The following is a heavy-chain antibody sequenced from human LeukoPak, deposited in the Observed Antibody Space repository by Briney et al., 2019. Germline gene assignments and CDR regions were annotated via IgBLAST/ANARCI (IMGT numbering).Heavy chain of an antibody. J-gene: IGHJ3*02. V-gene: IGHV4-59*01. CDR3: ARDRALGYYDSSGYLLYDAFDI. CDR1: GGSISSYY. Sequence: SETLSLTCTVSGGSISSYYWSWIRQPPGKGLEWIGYIYYSGSTNYNPSLKSRVTISVDTSKNQFSLKLSSVTAADTAVYYCARDRALGYYDSSGYLLYDAFDIWGQGTMVTVSS. CDR2: IYYSGST. D-gene: IGHD3-22*01.